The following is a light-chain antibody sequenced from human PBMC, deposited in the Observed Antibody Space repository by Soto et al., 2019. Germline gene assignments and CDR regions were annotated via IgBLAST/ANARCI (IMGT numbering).Light chain of an antibody. J-gene: IGKJ1*01. V-gene: IGKV1-9*01. Sequence: DIPLTQSPSFLSASVGDRVTITCRASQGISSYLAWYQQKPGKAPKLLISTASTLQSGVPSRFSGSGSGTEFTLTISSLQPEDSATYCCQQLNNYPRTFGQGTKVEIK. CDR3: QQLNNYPRT. CDR1: QGISSY. CDR2: TAS.